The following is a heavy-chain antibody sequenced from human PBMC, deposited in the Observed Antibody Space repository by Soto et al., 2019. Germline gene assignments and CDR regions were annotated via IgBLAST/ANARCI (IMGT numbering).Heavy chain of an antibody. CDR1: RYAFTSYG. CDR3: ARRDWESNYVFDI. D-gene: IGHD3-16*01. CDR2: ISAYNGDT. V-gene: IGHV1-18*04. J-gene: IGHJ3*02. Sequence: ASVKVSCKASRYAFTSYGSTWVRQAPGQGLEWMGWISAYNGDTHSAQSLKGRVTMTTDTSTRTAYMELRSLRSDDTAVYYCARRDWESNYVFDIWGQGTMVTVSS.